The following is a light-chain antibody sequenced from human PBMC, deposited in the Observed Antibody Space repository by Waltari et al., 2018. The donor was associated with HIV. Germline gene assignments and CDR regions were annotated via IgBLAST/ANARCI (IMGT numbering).Light chain of an antibody. CDR3: CSYAGTTDFFV. Sequence: QSALTQQASVSGSLGQSITISCNGTRHDIGKSNLVSWYQQYPAKTPKLLIFEVNRRPSGISSRFSGSKSDNSASLTISGLQSEDEADYFCCSYAGTTDFFVFGSGTQLAVL. J-gene: IGLJ1*01. CDR1: RHDIGKSNL. V-gene: IGLV2-23*02. CDR2: EVN.